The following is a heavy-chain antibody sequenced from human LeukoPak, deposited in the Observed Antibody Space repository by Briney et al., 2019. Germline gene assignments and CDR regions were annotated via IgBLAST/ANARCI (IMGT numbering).Heavy chain of an antibody. CDR3: ARDSSGFIVENWFDP. CDR1: GYTFTSYG. Sequence: GASVKVSCKASGYTFTSYGISWVRQAPGQGLEWIGWINPNSGGTNYAQKFQGRVTMTRDTSISTAYMGLSRLRSDDTAVYYCARDSSGFIVENWFDPWGQGTLVTVSS. V-gene: IGHV1-2*02. D-gene: IGHD3-22*01. CDR2: INPNSGGT. J-gene: IGHJ5*02.